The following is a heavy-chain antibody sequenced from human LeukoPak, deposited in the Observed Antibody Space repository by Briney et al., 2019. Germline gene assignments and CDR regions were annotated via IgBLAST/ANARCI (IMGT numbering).Heavy chain of an antibody. J-gene: IGHJ3*02. D-gene: IGHD2-15*01. CDR3: ARVGRSAFDI. CDR2: IYHSGST. V-gene: IGHV4-30-2*01. CDR1: GGSISSGGYY. Sequence: SETLSLTRTVSGGSISSGGYYWSWIRQPPGKGLEWIGYIYHSGSTYYNPSLKSRVTISVDTSKNQFSLQLNSVTPEDTAVYYCARVGRSAFDIWGQGTMVTVSS.